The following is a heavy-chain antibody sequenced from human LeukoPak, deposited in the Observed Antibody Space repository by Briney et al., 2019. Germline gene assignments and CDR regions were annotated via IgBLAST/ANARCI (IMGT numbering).Heavy chain of an antibody. CDR3: AREATNGVSGYFDY. CDR1: GFTFNSYG. J-gene: IGHJ4*02. CDR2: IWYDGSNK. D-gene: IGHD2-8*01. Sequence: GGSLRLSCAASGFTFNSYGMHWVRQAPGKGLEWVAVIWYDGSNKYYADSVKGRFTISRDNSKNTLYLQMNSLRAEDTAVYYCAREATNGVSGYFDYWGQGILVTVSS. V-gene: IGHV3-33*01.